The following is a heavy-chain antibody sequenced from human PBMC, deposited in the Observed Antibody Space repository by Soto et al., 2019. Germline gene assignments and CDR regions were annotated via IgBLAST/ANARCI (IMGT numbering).Heavy chain of an antibody. Sequence: EVQLVESGGGLVQPGGSLRLSCVASDFTFSYYWMHWVRQAPGKGLVWVSRINSDGSSTTYAHSVKGRFTISRVNAKTPFDLQMTRLRVADTAFYSCVRGDVGAFALWGQGPMFTFS. CDR1: DFTFSYYW. CDR3: VRGDVGAFAL. CDR2: INSDGSST. J-gene: IGHJ3*01. V-gene: IGHV3-74*03. D-gene: IGHD3-16*01.